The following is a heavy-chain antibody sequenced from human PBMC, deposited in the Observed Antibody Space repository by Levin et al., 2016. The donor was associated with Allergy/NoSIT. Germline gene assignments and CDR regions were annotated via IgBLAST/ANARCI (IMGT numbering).Heavy chain of an antibody. Sequence: WVRQAPGQGLEWMGWINAGNGNTKYSQKFQDRVSITRDTSATTAYMELSSLRSEDTAVYYCARLGESSGWYYFDHWGQGTLVTVSS. J-gene: IGHJ4*02. V-gene: IGHV1-3*01. D-gene: IGHD6-19*01. CDR2: INAGNGNT. CDR3: ARLGESSGWYYFDH.